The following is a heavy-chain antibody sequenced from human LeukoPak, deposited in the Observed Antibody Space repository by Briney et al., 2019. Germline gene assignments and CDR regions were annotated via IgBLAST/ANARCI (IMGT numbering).Heavy chain of an antibody. J-gene: IGHJ4*02. V-gene: IGHV3-30*18. CDR2: ISYDGSNK. CDR1: GYTFTSYY. CDR3: AKEIGQWLVRYFDY. Sequence: SCKASGYTFTSYYMHWVRQAPGKGLEWVAVISYDGSNKYYADSVKGRFTISRDNSKNTLYLQMNSLRAEDTAVYYCAKEIGQWLVRYFDYWGQGTLVTVSS. D-gene: IGHD6-19*01.